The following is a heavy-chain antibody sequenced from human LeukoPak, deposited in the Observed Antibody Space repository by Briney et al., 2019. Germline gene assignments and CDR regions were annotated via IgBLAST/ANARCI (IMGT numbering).Heavy chain of an antibody. CDR1: GFTFSSYS. J-gene: IGHJ4*02. Sequence: GGSLRLSCAASGFTFSSYSMNWVRQAPGKGLEWLCYITSSGGTIYYADSVKGRFTISRDNAKNSLYLQISSLRAEDTAVYYCTSGGSYYSFDYWGQGTLVTVSS. CDR2: ITSSGGTI. CDR3: TSGGSYYSFDY. V-gene: IGHV3-48*04. D-gene: IGHD1-26*01.